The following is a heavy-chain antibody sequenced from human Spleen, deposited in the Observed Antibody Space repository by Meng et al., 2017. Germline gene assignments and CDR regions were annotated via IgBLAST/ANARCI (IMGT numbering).Heavy chain of an antibody. CDR2: IYWNDDK. CDR1: GFSVSTRGVG. D-gene: IGHD2-2*01. CDR3: ARTYGTTDY. J-gene: IGHJ4*02. Sequence: QITLKESGPTLVKPTQTLTLTCTFSGFSVSTRGVGVGWIRQPPGKALEWLALIYWNDDKRYRPSLERRLTIIKDTSKNQVLLKMANMDPVDTATYYCARTYGTTDYWGQGALVTVSS. V-gene: IGHV2-5*01.